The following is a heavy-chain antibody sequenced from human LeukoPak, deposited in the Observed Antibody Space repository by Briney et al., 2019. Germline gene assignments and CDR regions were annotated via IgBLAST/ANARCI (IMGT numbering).Heavy chain of an antibody. V-gene: IGHV3-74*01. CDR1: GFTFSSYL. J-gene: IGHJ4*02. CDR2: ISSDGSST. D-gene: IGHD3-10*01. Sequence: GGSLRLSCAASGFTFSSYLMPWVRQAPGEGLVWVSGISSDGSSTRYADSVKGRFTISRDNVKNTLYLQMNNLRAEDTTVYYCARHMVRGTDQKHFDYWGQGTLVTVSS. CDR3: ARHMVRGTDQKHFDY.